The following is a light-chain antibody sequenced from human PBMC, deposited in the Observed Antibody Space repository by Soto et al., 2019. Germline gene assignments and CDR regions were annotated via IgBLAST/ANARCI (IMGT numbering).Light chain of an antibody. CDR3: QQGNTWPWM. J-gene: IGKJ1*01. Sequence: EFVFTHATGTLSLSPGERATRSCRASQSVSNNYLAWYQQKPGQAPRLLIYGASNRATGIPDRFNGSGSGTDFTLTISRLEPEDFAFYYCQQGNTWPWMFGQGTKVDIK. CDR1: QSVSNNY. V-gene: IGKV3D-20*02. CDR2: GAS.